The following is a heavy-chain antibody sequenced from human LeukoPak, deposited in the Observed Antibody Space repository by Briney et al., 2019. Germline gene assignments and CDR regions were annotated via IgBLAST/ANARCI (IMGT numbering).Heavy chain of an antibody. Sequence: PGGSLRPSCAASGFTFSTYSMNWVRQAPGKGLEWVSYIGSSSGTIYYADSVKGRFTISRDNAKNSMFLQMNSLRAEDTAVYYCARHYCTSTTCSSGAFDYWGQGTLVTVSS. J-gene: IGHJ4*02. CDR2: IGSSSGTI. V-gene: IGHV3-48*01. CDR3: ARHYCTSTTCSSGAFDY. D-gene: IGHD2-2*01. CDR1: GFTFSTYS.